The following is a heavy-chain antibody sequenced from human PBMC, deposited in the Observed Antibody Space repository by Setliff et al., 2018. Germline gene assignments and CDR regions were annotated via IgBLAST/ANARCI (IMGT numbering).Heavy chain of an antibody. Sequence: SETLSLTCAVTGASINSLSWWSWVRQSPGKGLEWIGEIYHSGSTNYNPSLKSRVTISVDKSKNQFSLKLTSVTAADTAVYYCARGLEGEDYWGQGTLVTVSS. CDR1: GASINSLSW. CDR2: IYHSGST. D-gene: IGHD2-21*01. CDR3: ARGLEGEDY. J-gene: IGHJ4*02. V-gene: IGHV4-4*02.